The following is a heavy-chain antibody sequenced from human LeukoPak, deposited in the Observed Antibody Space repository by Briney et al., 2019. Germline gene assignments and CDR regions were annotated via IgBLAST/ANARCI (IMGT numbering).Heavy chain of an antibody. J-gene: IGHJ4*02. CDR2: ISSSSSYI. D-gene: IGHD6-13*01. CDR1: GFTFSSYS. V-gene: IGHV3-21*01. CDR3: ARVRGGGSSWESGFLDY. Sequence: GGSLRLSCAASGFTFSSYSMNWVRQAPGKGLEWVSSISSSSSYIYYADSVKDRFTISRDNAKNSLYLQMNSLRAEDTAVYYCARVRGGGSSWESGFLDYWGQGTLVTVSS.